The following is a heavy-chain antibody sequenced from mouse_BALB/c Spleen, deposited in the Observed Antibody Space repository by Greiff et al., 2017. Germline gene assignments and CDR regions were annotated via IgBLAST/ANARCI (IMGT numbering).Heavy chain of an antibody. D-gene: IGHD2-3*01. CDR3: ARRDDYRYFDV. CDR1: GFTFSSYA. J-gene: IGHJ1*03. V-gene: IGHV5-6-5*01. CDR2: ISSGDNT. Sequence: EVQGVESGGDLMKPGGSLKLSCAASGFTFSSYAMSWVRQTPEKRLEWVASISSGDNTYYPDSVKGRFTISRDNARNILYLQMSSLRSEDTAMYYCARRDDYRYFDVWGTGTTVTVSS.